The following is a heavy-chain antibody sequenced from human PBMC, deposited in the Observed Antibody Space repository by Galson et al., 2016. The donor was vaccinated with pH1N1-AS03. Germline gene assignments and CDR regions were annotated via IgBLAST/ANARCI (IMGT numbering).Heavy chain of an antibody. Sequence: SVKVSCKASGYTFTTYDINWVRQAPGQGLEWMGWMNPDSGNTGYAPSFQGRVTITRDTSISTAYVELSSQRSEDTAVYYCARGVVNCSGPACSGTLRFDPWGQGTLVTVSS. CDR2: MNPDSGNT. CDR3: ARGVVNCSGPACSGTLRFDP. J-gene: IGHJ5*02. CDR1: GYTFTTYD. D-gene: IGHD2-15*01. V-gene: IGHV1-8*03.